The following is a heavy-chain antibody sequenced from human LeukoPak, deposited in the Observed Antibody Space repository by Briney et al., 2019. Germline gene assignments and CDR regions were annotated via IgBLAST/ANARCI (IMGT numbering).Heavy chain of an antibody. J-gene: IGHJ6*02. D-gene: IGHD5-12*01. Sequence: GESLRLSCAASGFTFSNAWMSWVRQAPGQGLEWVGRIRNKARSYTTEYAASVTGRFTISRDDSKNSLYLQMNSLTIEDTAVYYCTGGRSDRGFYGFDVWGQGTTVIVSS. CDR2: IRNKARSYTT. V-gene: IGHV3-72*01. CDR1: GFTFSNAW. CDR3: TGGRSDRGFYGFDV.